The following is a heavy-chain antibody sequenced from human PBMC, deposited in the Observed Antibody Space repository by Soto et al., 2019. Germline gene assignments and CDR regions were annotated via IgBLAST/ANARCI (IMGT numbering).Heavy chain of an antibody. CDR1: GGSISSTSFY. CDR2: IYYSDST. CDR3: ARFRLRFLAFDY. Sequence: QLQLQESGPGLVKPSETLSLTCTVSGGSISSTSFYWGWIRQPPGKGLEWIGNIYYSDSTYYNPSLKSRVTISVDTSKNQFSLKLSSVTAADTAVHYCARFRLRFLAFDYWGQGARVTVSS. J-gene: IGHJ4*02. V-gene: IGHV4-39*01. D-gene: IGHD3-3*01.